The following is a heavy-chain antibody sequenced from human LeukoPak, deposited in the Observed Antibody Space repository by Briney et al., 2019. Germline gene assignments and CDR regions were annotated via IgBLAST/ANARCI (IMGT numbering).Heavy chain of an antibody. CDR1: GFTFSSYP. Sequence: PGGSLRLSCSASGFTFSSYPMHWVRQAPGKGLEYVSSISGGGTTDYADSVRGRFTISRDNSKNKLYLQMSSLSPEDTAVYYCVRNLPMDYWGQGTLVTVSS. D-gene: IGHD1-14*01. CDR2: ISGGGTT. CDR3: VRNLPMDY. J-gene: IGHJ4*02. V-gene: IGHV3-64D*06.